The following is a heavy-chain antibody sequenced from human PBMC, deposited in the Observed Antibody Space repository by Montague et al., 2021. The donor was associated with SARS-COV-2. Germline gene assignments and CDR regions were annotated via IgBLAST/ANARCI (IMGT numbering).Heavy chain of an antibody. CDR1: GGSISDYK. CDR3: TRGAPGY. Sequence: SETLSLTCAVYGGSISDYKWTWIRQSPGKGLEWLGQISHSGSANYTPSLKSRVTISVDTAKNQFSLKLHSVNVADMAVNYCTRGAPGYWGQGTLVTVSS. J-gene: IGHJ4*02. CDR2: ISHSGSA. V-gene: IGHV4-34*01.